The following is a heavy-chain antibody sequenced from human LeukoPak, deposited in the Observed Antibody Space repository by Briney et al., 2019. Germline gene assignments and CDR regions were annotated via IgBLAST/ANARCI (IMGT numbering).Heavy chain of an antibody. Sequence: GSLRLSCVASGITFNSYTMHWVRQAPGKGLEWVADISYDGSNQYFADSVRGRFTISRDNSKNTLYLQMNSLKTEDTAVYYCAADRFGSSSTRVGLDYWGQGTLVTVSS. V-gene: IGHV3-30-3*01. CDR3: AADRFGSSSTRVGLDY. CDR2: ISYDGSNQ. J-gene: IGHJ4*02. D-gene: IGHD6-6*01. CDR1: GITFNSYT.